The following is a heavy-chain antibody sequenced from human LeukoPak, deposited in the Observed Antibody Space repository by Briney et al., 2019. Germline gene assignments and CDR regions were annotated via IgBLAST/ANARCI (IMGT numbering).Heavy chain of an antibody. J-gene: IGHJ4*02. CDR1: GYTFTNYG. D-gene: IGHD2-21*02. CDR3: ARGRHCDSGCLLDTGL. V-gene: IGHV1-18*01. Sequence: GASVKVSCKASGYTFTNYGISWVRQAPGQGLEWMGWISALSIYYGKTNYAQKFQGRVTMTTDTSTTTAYMELRNLRSDDTAVYYCARGRHCDSGCLLDTGLWGQGTLVTVSS. CDR2: ISALSIYYGKT.